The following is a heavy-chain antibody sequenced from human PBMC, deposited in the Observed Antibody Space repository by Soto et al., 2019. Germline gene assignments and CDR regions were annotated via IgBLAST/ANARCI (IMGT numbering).Heavy chain of an antibody. CDR2: MNPNSGNT. V-gene: IGHV1-8*01. CDR1: GYSFTSYD. J-gene: IGHJ4*02. Sequence: GASVKVSCKASGYSFTSYDINWVRQATGQGLEWMGWMNPNSGNTGYAQKFQGRVTMTRNTSISTAYMELSSLRSEDTAVYYCARVAVAGTEFVYWGQGTLVTVSS. D-gene: IGHD6-19*01. CDR3: ARVAVAGTEFVY.